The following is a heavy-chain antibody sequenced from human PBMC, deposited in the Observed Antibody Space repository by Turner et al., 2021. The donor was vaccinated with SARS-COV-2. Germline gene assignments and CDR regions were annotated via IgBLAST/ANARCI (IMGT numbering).Heavy chain of an antibody. Sequence: EVQLVGSGGGLVQPGRSLRLSCAASGFTFDDYAMHWVRQAPGKGLEWVSGSGSIGYADSVKGRFTISRDNAKNSLYLQMNSLRVEDTALYYCVKDLGYSSGGMDVWGQGTTVTVS. CDR2: SGSI. D-gene: IGHD6-19*01. J-gene: IGHJ6*02. V-gene: IGHV3-9*01. CDR1: GFTFDDYA. CDR3: VKDLGYSSGGMDV.